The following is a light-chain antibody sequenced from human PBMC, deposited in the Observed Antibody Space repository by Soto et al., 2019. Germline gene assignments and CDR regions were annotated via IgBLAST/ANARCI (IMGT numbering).Light chain of an antibody. J-gene: IGKJ2*01. CDR1: QGLPTIGYNY. V-gene: IGKV2-28*01. Sequence: DIVMTQSPLSLPVTPGEPASISCRSSQGLPTIGYNYLDWYLQKPGQSPQLLIYLGSNRASGVPDRFSGSGSGTDFTLKISRVEAEDAGVYYCMQTLQTPYTFGQGTKLEIK. CDR2: LGS. CDR3: MQTLQTPYT.